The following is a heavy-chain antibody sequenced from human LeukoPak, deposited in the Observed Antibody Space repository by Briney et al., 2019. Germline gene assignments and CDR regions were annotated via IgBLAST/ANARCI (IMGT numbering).Heavy chain of an antibody. CDR1: GFTFSTYW. CDR3: ARAPSEIGGYYPEYFRH. V-gene: IGHV3-74*01. Sequence: GGPLRLSCAASGFTFSTYWMHWVRQAPGKGLVWVSRIKSDGSTNYPDSVKGRFTISRDNAKNTVSLQMNSLSPEATGVYYCARAPSEIGGYYPEYFRHWGQGTLVTVSS. J-gene: IGHJ1*01. CDR2: IKSDGST. D-gene: IGHD3-22*01.